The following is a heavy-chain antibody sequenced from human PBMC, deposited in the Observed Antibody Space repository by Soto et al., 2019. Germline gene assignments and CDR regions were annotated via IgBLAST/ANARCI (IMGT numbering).Heavy chain of an antibody. J-gene: IGHJ3*02. Sequence: SETLSLTCAVSGGYISSGGYSWSWIRQPPGKGLEWIGYIYHSGSTYYNPSLKSRVTISVDRSKNQFSLKLSSVTAADTAVYYCARGTYYYDSSGYPYPPDAFDIWGQGTMVT. CDR2: IYHSGST. CDR3: ARGTYYYDSSGYPYPPDAFDI. CDR1: GGYISSGGYS. D-gene: IGHD3-22*01. V-gene: IGHV4-30-2*01.